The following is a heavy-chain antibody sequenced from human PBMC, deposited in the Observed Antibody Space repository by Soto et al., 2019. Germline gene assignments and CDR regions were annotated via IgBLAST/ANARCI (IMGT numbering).Heavy chain of an antibody. CDR1: GGSISGGYYY. CDR2: VFYTGFT. Sequence: EILSLTCAVSGGSISGGYYYWGWLRQSPGRGPEWIGSVFYTGFTSYNPSLESRVSVSVDTSKNQFSLKVSAVTAADTAVYYCASSQKGYNWNYFDHWGQGALVTVSS. CDR3: ASSQKGYNWNYFDH. V-gene: IGHV4-39*01. J-gene: IGHJ4*02. D-gene: IGHD1-20*01.